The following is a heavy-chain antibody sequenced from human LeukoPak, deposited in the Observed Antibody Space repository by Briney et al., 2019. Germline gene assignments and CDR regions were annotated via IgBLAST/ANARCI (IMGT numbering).Heavy chain of an antibody. J-gene: IGHJ4*02. D-gene: IGHD3-10*01. CDR1: GGSFSGYY. Sequence: PSETLSLTCAVYGGSFSGYYWSWIRQPPGKGLEWIGEINHSGSTNYNPSLKSRVTISVDTSKNQFSLKLSSVTAPDTAVYYCARGPNMVRGVILRHWGQGTLVTVSS. CDR3: ARGPNMVRGVILRH. V-gene: IGHV4-34*01. CDR2: INHSGST.